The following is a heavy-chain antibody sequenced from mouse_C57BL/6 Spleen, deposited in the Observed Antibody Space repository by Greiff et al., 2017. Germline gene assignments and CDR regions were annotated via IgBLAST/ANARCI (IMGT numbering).Heavy chain of an antibody. CDR3: ARDNYEGLDY. CDR1: GYSITSGYY. D-gene: IGHD2-4*01. V-gene: IGHV3-6*01. Sequence: EVQLQQSGPGLVKPSPSLSLTCSVTGYSITSGYYWNWIRQFPGNKLEWMGYISYDGSNNYNPSFKNRISITRDTSKNQFFLKLNSVTTEDTATYYCARDNYEGLDYWGQGTTLTVSS. CDR2: ISYDGSN. J-gene: IGHJ2*01.